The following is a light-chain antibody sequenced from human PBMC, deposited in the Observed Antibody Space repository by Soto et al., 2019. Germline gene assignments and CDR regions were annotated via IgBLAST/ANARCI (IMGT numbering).Light chain of an antibody. CDR1: SSDVGGYNY. J-gene: IGLJ1*01. CDR2: EVN. CDR3: SSYGGYNNVV. Sequence: QSVLTQPRSASGSPGQSVTISCTGTSSDVGGYNYVSWFQQHPGKAPKLIIHEVNQRPSGVPDRFSGSKSGNTASLTVSGLQADDEGTYYCSSYGGYNNVVFGTGTKVTVL. V-gene: IGLV2-8*01.